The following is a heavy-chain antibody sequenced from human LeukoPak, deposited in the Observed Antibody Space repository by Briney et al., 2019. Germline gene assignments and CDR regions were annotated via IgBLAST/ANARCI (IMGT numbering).Heavy chain of an antibody. V-gene: IGHV1-18*01. D-gene: IGHD6-13*01. CDR3: ARDHSAASPSY. Sequence: GASVKVSRKASGDTFTRYGFSWVRQAPGQGLEWMGWISAYNGDTNYAQKLQGRVTMTTDTSTTTVYMELRSLRSDDTAMYYCARDHSAASPSYWGQGTLVTVSS. J-gene: IGHJ4*02. CDR1: GDTFTRYG. CDR2: ISAYNGDT.